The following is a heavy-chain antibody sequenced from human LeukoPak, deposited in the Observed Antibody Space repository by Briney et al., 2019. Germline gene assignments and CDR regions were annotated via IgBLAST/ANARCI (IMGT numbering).Heavy chain of an antibody. CDR3: ARAAIVVVPAAMGFDY. V-gene: IGHV3-33*01. Sequence: GGSLRLSCAASGYTFSHYAMHWVRQAPGKGLEWVAVIWYDGSKKYYADPVKGRFTISRDNAQNSLYLQMNSLRAEDTAVYYCARAAIVVVPAAMGFDYWGQGTLVTVSS. CDR1: GYTFSHYA. J-gene: IGHJ4*02. D-gene: IGHD2-2*01. CDR2: IWYDGSKK.